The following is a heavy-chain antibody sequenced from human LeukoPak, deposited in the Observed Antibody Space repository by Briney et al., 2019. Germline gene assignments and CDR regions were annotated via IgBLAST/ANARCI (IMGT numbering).Heavy chain of an antibody. J-gene: IGHJ4*02. CDR3: ARESGKFDY. CDR1: GLPIADFA. V-gene: IGHV3-43*02. CDR2: ISGDGVTT. Sequence: GGSLRLSCVASGLPIADFAMHWVRQAPGKGLEWVSLISGDGVTTFYADSVKGRFSISRDNGKNSLSLEMNSLRTEDTAMYYCARESGKFDYWGQGTLVAVSS.